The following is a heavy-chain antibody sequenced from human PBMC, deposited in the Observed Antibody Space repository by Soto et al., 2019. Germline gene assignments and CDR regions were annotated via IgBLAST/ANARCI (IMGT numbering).Heavy chain of an antibody. CDR2: ISSSSSYI. V-gene: IGHV3-21*01. CDR3: ASAHTSSSYRYYGMDV. Sequence: PGGSLRLSCAASEFTFSSYTMNWVRQAPGKGLEWVSSISSSSSYIYYADSVKGRFSISRDNAKNSLYMQMNILRAEDTGVYYCASAHTSSSYRYYGMDVWGQRTTVTVSS. CDR1: EFTFSSYT. J-gene: IGHJ6*02. D-gene: IGHD2-15*01.